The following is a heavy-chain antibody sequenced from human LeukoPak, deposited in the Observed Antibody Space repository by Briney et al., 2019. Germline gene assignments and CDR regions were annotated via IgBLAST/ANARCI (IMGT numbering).Heavy chain of an antibody. CDR1: GGSISSGGYY. V-gene: IGHV4-31*03. CDR3: ASTIAAAQYYFDY. CDR2: IYYSGST. Sequence: PSETLSLTCTVSGGSISSGGYYWSWIRQHPGKGLEWIGYIYYSGSTYYNPSLKSRVTISVDTSKNQFSLKLSSVTAADTAVYYCASTIAAAQYYFDYWGQGTLVTVSS. D-gene: IGHD6-13*01. J-gene: IGHJ4*02.